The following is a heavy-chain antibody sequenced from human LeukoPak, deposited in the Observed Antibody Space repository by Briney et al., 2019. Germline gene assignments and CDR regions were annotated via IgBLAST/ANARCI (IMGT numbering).Heavy chain of an antibody. CDR3: AKANYYDSSGPFDY. D-gene: IGHD3-22*01. Sequence: GGSLRLSCAASGFTFDDYGMSWVRQAPGKGLEWVSGINWNGGSTGYADSVKGRFTISRDNAKNSLYLQMNSLRAEDTALYYCAKANYYDSSGPFDYWGQGTLVTVSS. J-gene: IGHJ4*02. CDR1: GFTFDDYG. CDR2: INWNGGST. V-gene: IGHV3-20*04.